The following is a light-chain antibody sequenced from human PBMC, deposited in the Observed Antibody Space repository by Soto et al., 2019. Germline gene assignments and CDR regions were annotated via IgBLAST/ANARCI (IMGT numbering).Light chain of an antibody. J-gene: IGKJ5*01. CDR1: RSVSSY. CDR3: QQYGSSLIT. CDR2: GAS. V-gene: IGKV3-20*01. Sequence: EIVMTQSPATLSVSPWESATLSCRATRSVSSYLAWYQQKPGQAPRLLIYGASSRATGIPDRFSGSGSGTDFTLTISRLEPEDFAVYYCQQYGSSLITVGQGTRLEIK.